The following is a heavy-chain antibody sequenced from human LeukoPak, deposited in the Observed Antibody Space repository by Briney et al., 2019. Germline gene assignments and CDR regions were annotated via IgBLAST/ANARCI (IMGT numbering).Heavy chain of an antibody. V-gene: IGHV3-73*01. D-gene: IGHD6-19*01. J-gene: IGHJ6*03. CDR2: IRSKANSYAT. Sequence: GGSLRLSCAASGFTFSGSAMHWVREASGEGLEWVGRIRSKANSYATAYAASVKGRFTISRDDSKNTAYLQMNSLKTEDTAVYYCAVAGNQLLYYYYYMDVWGKGTTVTVSS. CDR1: GFTFSGSA. CDR3: AVAGNQLLYYYYYMDV.